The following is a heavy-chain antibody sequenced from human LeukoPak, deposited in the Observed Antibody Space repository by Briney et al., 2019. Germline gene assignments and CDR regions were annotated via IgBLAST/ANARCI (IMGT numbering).Heavy chain of an antibody. J-gene: IGHJ4*02. D-gene: IGHD3-9*01. CDR1: GFTFSSYA. V-gene: IGHV3-30*04. CDR2: ISYDGSNK. CDR3: AKGKSYYDILTGHPYYFDY. Sequence: GGSLRLSCAASGFTFSSYAMHWVRQAPGKGLEWVAVISYDGSNKYYADSVKGRFTISRDNSKNTLYLQMNSLRAEDTAVYYCAKGKSYYDILTGHPYYFDYWGQGTLVTVSS.